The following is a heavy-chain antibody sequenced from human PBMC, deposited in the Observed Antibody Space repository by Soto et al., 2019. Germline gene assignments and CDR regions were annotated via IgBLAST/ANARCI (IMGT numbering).Heavy chain of an antibody. Sequence: PGGSLRLSCAASGFTFDDYAMHWVRQAPGKGLEWVSGISWNSGSIGYADSVKGRFTISRDNAKNSLYLQMNSLRVEDTALYYCAKSFRGYYYYYMDVWGKGTTVTVSS. CDR2: ISWNSGSI. CDR3: AKSFRGYYYYYMDV. J-gene: IGHJ6*03. CDR1: GFTFDDYA. V-gene: IGHV3-9*01.